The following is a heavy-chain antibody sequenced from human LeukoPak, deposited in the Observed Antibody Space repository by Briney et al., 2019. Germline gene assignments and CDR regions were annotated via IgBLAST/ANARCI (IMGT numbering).Heavy chain of an antibody. V-gene: IGHV3-7*01. D-gene: IGHD1-1*01. J-gene: IGHJ3*02. CDR1: GFTFSSYW. Sequence: GGSLRLSCAASGFTFSSYWLSWVRQAPGKGLEWVASIKQDGSEKQYGDFVEGRFTTSRDNAKNSMSLQMNSLRAEDTALYYCARDAGRREDIWGQGTMVTVSS. CDR2: IKQDGSEK. CDR3: ARDAGRREDI.